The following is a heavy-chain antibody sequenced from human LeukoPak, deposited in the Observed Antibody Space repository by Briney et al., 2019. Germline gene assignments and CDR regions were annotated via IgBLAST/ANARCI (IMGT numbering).Heavy chain of an antibody. Sequence: NPSETLSLTCAVYGGSFSGYYWSWIRQPPGKGLEWIGEINHSGSTNYNPSLKSRVTISVDTSKNQFSLKLSSVTAADTAVYYCARGRWFDPWGQGTLVTVFS. CDR2: INHSGST. CDR3: ARGRWFDP. CDR1: GGSFSGYY. V-gene: IGHV4-34*01. J-gene: IGHJ5*02.